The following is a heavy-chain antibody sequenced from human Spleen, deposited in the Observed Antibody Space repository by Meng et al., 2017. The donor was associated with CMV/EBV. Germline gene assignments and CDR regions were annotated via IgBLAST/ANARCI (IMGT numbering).Heavy chain of an antibody. CDR2: INPSDGSR. CDR1: GYIFTRYY. D-gene: IGHD2-2*01. V-gene: IGHV1-46*01. CDR3: ARDHVVVVPGATHNSYGMDV. Sequence: ASVKVSCKASGYIFTRYYLHWVRQAPGQGLEWMGLINPSDGSRSYAQKFQGRVIMTRETSTSTLYMELRSLRFEDTAVYYCARDHVVVVPGATHNSYGMDVWGQGTTVTVSS. J-gene: IGHJ6*02.